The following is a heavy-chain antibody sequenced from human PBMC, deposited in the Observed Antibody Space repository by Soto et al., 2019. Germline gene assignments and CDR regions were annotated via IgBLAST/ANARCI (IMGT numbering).Heavy chain of an antibody. CDR2: IYWDYDR. CDR3: AHRLKNYYDSSGSWGNDALDV. J-gene: IGHJ3*01. V-gene: IGHV2-5*02. CDR1: GFSLNTRGVG. D-gene: IGHD3-22*01. Sequence: ESGPTLVNPTQTLTVTCTFSGFSLNTRGVGMGWIRQPPGKALEWLALIYWDYDRRYSPPLKSRVTVTMGTSKNQVVLTMTNVDPADTATYYCAHRLKNYYDSSGSWGNDALDVWGPGTMVTVSS.